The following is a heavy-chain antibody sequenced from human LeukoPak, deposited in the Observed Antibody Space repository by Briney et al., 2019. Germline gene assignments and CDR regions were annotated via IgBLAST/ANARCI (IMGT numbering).Heavy chain of an antibody. V-gene: IGHV1-69*04. CDR3: ARAYYYDSSGYVY. CDR2: IIPILGIA. Sequence: SVKVSFKASGGTFSSYAISWVRQAPGQGPEWMGRIIPILGIANYAQKFQGRVTITADKSTSTPYMQLSSLRSEDTAVYYCARAYYYDSSGYVYWGQGTLVTVSS. J-gene: IGHJ4*02. CDR1: GGTFSSYA. D-gene: IGHD3-22*01.